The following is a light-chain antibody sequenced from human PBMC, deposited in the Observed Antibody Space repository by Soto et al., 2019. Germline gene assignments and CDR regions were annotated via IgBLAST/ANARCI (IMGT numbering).Light chain of an antibody. V-gene: IGKV3-15*01. CDR2: DAS. J-gene: IGKJ1*01. CDR1: QSVSGN. CDR3: QQYHKWPFA. Sequence: EIVMTQSPATLPVSPGERATLSCRASQSVSGNLAWYQQKPGQAPRLLIYDASTRATGIPARFSGSGSGTEFALTISSLQSEDFAVYYCQQYHKWPFAFGQGTEVGI.